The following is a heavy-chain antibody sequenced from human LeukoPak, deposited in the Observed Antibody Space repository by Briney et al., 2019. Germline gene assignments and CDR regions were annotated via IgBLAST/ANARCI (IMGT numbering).Heavy chain of an antibody. CDR3: ARGTQTQSYSSSWYRRKYNWLDP. CDR2: IIRIFGTA. Sequence: SVKVSCKASGGTFSSYAISWVRQAPGQGLEWMGGIIRIFGTAMYAQKFQGRVTITADESTSTAYMELSSLRSEDTAVYYCARGTQTQSYSSSWYRRKYNWLDPWGQGTLVTVSS. V-gene: IGHV1-69*01. J-gene: IGHJ5*02. D-gene: IGHD6-13*01. CDR1: GGTFSSYA.